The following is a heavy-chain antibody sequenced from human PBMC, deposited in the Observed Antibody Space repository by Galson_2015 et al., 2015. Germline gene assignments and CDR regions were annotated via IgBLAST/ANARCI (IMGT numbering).Heavy chain of an antibody. CDR2: VYNDGRT. D-gene: IGHD3-10*01. CDR3: ARYVSVSIGAAFDI. V-gene: IGHV3-53*01. Sequence: SLRLSCAASGFLVSSIYMSWVRQAPGKGLEWVTVVYNDGRTYYADSAKGRFTISMDNSRNTLFLQMNSLRAEDTAVYYCARYVSVSIGAAFDIWGQVTMVTVSS. CDR1: GFLVSSIY. J-gene: IGHJ3*02.